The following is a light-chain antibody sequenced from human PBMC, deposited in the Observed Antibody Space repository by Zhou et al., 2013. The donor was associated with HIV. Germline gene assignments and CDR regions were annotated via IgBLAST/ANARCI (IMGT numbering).Light chain of an antibody. V-gene: IGKV1-27*01. CDR2: ATS. J-gene: IGKJ3*01. CDR1: QDIGNY. CDR3: QKYNNALGTA. Sequence: DIQMTQSPSSLSASIGDRVTISCRASQDIGNYVAWYQQKPGKAPTLLIYATSTLQSGVPSRFTGSGSGTDFTLTISSLQPEDVGTYYCQKYNNALGTAFGPGTKVEIK.